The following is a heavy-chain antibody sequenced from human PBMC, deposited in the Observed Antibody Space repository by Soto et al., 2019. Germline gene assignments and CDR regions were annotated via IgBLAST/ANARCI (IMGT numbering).Heavy chain of an antibody. V-gene: IGHV3-74*01. CDR3: ARSDWFDP. CDR1: GFTFSTYW. CDR2: IKSDGSST. Sequence: SGGSLRLSCAASGFTFSTYWMHRVRQAPGKGLVWVSRIKSDGSSTSYADSVKGRFTISRDNAKNTLYLQMNSLRVEDTTVYYCARSDWFDPWGQGTLVTVSS. J-gene: IGHJ5*02.